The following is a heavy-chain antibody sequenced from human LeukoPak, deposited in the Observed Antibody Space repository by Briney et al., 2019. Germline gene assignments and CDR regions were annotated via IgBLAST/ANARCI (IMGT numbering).Heavy chain of an antibody. V-gene: IGHV3-30*02. D-gene: IGHD6-13*01. CDR1: GFTFSSYG. Sequence: TGGSLRLSCAASGFTFSSYGMHWVRQAPGKGLEWVAFIRYDGSNKYYADSVKGRFTISRDNSKNTLYLQMNSLRAEDTAVYYCAKDRGSWGQGPFDYWGQGTLVTVSS. CDR2: IRYDGSNK. CDR3: AKDRGSWGQGPFDY. J-gene: IGHJ4*02.